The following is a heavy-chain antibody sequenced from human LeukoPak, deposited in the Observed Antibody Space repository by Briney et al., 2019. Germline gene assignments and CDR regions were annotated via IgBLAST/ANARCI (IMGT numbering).Heavy chain of an antibody. J-gene: IGHJ4*02. CDR1: GLTLNNYG. V-gene: IGHV3-23*01. CDR3: AKRGVVVRVILVGFHKEAYYFDY. CDR2: ISDRGGST. Sequence: GGSLRLSCAVSGLTLNNYGMTWVRQAPGKGLEWVAGISDRGGSTKYADSVKGRFTISRDNPKNTLYLQMNSLRAEDTAVYFCAKRGVVVRVILVGFHKEAYYFDYWGQGTLVTVSS. D-gene: IGHD3-10*01.